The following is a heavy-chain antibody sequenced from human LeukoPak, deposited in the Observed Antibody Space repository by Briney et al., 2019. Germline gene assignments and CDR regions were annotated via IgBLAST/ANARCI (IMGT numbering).Heavy chain of an antibody. J-gene: IGHJ3*02. CDR3: AXXXXXTFGADNAFDI. CDR1: GGSFSGYY. CDR2: INHSGST. D-gene: IGHD3-10*01. V-gene: IGHV4-34*01. Sequence: PSETLSLTCAVYGGSFSGYYWSWIRQPPGKGLEWIGEINHSGSTNYNPSLKSRVTISVDTSKNQFSLKVSSVTAADTAVYYCAXXXXXTFGADNAFDIWGQGTMVTVSS.